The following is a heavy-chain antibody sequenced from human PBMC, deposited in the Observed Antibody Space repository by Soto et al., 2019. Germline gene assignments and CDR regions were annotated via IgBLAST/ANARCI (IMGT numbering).Heavy chain of an antibody. Sequence: GSLRLSCAASGFTVSSRYMNWVRQAPGKGLEWVSSISSSSSYIYYADSVKGRFTISRDNAKNSLYLQMNSLRAEDTAVYYCARVRGIAVAGTVWFDPWGQGTLVTVSS. CDR1: GFTVSSRY. D-gene: IGHD6-19*01. V-gene: IGHV3-21*01. CDR2: ISSSSSYI. J-gene: IGHJ5*02. CDR3: ARVRGIAVAGTVWFDP.